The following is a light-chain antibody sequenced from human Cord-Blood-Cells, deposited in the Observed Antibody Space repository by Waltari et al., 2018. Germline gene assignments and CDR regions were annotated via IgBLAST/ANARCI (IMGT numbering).Light chain of an antibody. CDR3: AAWDDSLNGYV. Sequence: QSVLTQPPSASGTPGQRVTISCSGSRSNIGSNHVNWYQQLPGTAPKLLIYSNNQRPSGVPDRFSGSKSGTSASLAISGLQSEDEADYYCAAWDDSLNGYVFGTGTKVTVL. CDR2: SNN. V-gene: IGLV1-44*01. CDR1: RSNIGSNH. J-gene: IGLJ1*01.